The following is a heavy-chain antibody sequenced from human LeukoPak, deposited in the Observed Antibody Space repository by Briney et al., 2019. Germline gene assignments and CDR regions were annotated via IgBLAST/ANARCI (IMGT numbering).Heavy chain of an antibody. V-gene: IGHV3-21*01. J-gene: IGHJ4*02. CDR2: ITSCSSYL. CDR1: GFTFSSYG. D-gene: IGHD6-19*01. Sequence: GGSLRLSCAASGFTFSSYGMHWVRQAPGKGLEWVSSITSCSSYLYYADSVKGRFTISRDNAKNSLFLQMDSLRVEDTAVYYCARHNSDWYVLDYWGQGTLVTVSS. CDR3: ARHNSDWYVLDY.